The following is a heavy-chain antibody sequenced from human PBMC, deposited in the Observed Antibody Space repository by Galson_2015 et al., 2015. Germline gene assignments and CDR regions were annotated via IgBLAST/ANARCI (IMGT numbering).Heavy chain of an antibody. Sequence: QSGAEVKKPGESLQISCKASGYSFTNYWIGWVRQMPGKGLEWMGILYPSDSDTRYSPSFRGQVTISADKSISTAYLQWSSLKASDTAMYYCARQGMGAAEDYWGQGTLVTVSS. D-gene: IGHD6-13*01. CDR3: ARQGMGAAEDY. CDR2: LYPSDSDT. J-gene: IGHJ4*02. CDR1: GYSFTNYW. V-gene: IGHV5-51*01.